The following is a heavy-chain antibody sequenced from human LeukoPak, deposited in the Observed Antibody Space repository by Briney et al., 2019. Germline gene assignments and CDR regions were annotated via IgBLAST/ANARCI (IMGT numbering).Heavy chain of an antibody. CDR2: IYYSGTT. Sequence: SETLSLTCTVSGGSISSYYWSWIRQPPGKGLEWIGYIYYSGTTNYNPSLKSRVTISVDTSKNQFSLKLSSVTAADTAVYYCARGVYIAAAQYGYWGQGTQVTVSS. CDR1: GGSISSYY. V-gene: IGHV4-59*13. CDR3: ARGVYIAAAQYGY. D-gene: IGHD6-13*01. J-gene: IGHJ4*02.